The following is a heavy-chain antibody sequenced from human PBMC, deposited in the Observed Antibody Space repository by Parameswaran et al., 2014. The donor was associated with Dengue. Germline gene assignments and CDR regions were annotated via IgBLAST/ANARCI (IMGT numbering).Heavy chain of an antibody. V-gene: IGHV4-34*01. CDR3: ARGRGVVVAATYFDY. J-gene: IGHJ4*02. D-gene: IGHD2-15*01. CDR2: INHSGST. Sequence: VRQAPGKGLEWIGEINHSGSTNYNPSLKSRVTISVDTSKNQFSLKLSSVTAADTAVYYCARGRGVVVAATYFDYWGQGTLVTVSS.